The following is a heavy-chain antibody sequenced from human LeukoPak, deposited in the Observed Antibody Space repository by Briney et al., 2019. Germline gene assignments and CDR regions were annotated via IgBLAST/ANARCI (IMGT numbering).Heavy chain of an antibody. J-gene: IGHJ4*02. CDR3: ARRRVRGVIITYNYFDY. CDR2: IYYSGST. V-gene: IGHV4-39*01. Sequence: PSETLSLTCTVSGGSISSSSYYWGWIRQPPGKGLEWIGSIYYSGSTYYNPSLKSRVTISVDTSKNQFSLKLSSVTAADTAVYYCARRRVRGVIITYNYFDYWGQGTLVTVSS. CDR1: GGSISSSSYY. D-gene: IGHD3-10*01.